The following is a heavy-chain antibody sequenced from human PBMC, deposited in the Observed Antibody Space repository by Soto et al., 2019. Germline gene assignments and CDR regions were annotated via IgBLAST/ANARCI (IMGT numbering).Heavy chain of an antibody. CDR2: TSYDGSNK. CDR3: ARWGTTGGLDV. J-gene: IGHJ1*01. Sequence: QVQLVESGGGVVQPGTSRRLSCVGSGFTFRSYVIHWVRQAPGKGLEWVALTSYDGSNKDYGDSVKGRFTISRDNSRNTVGLQMDSLRREDTALYYCARWGTTGGLDVWGQGTLVSVSS. CDR1: GFTFRSYV. D-gene: IGHD3-16*01. V-gene: IGHV3-33*05.